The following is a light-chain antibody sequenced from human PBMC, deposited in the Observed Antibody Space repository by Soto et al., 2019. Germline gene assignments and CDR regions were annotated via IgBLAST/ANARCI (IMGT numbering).Light chain of an antibody. J-gene: IGLJ2*01. V-gene: IGLV2-8*01. CDR1: LSDVGGQNS. Sequence: QSALTQPPSASGSPGQSVTISCTGTLSDVGGQNSVSWYRQDPGKAPQLIVYDVTQRPSGVPDRFSGSRSGSTASLTVSGLQAEDEANYSCSSYTGTTVIFGGGTKLTVL. CDR3: SSYTGTTVI. CDR2: DVT.